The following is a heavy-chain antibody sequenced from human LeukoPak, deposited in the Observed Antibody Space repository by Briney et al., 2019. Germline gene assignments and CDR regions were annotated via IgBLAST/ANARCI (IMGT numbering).Heavy chain of an antibody. D-gene: IGHD6-13*01. Sequence: ASVKVSCKASGYTFTSYDINWVRQATGQGLEWMGWMNPNSGNTGYAQKFQGRITTTRNTSISTAYMELSSLRSEDTAVYYCARGADSSSWYLFGASRGKNFDYWGQGTLVTVSS. V-gene: IGHV1-8*01. CDR3: ARGADSSSWYLFGASRGKNFDY. CDR2: MNPNSGNT. CDR1: GYTFTSYD. J-gene: IGHJ4*02.